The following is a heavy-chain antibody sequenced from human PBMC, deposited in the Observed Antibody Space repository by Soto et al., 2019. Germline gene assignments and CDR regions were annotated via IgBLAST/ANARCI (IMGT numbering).Heavy chain of an antibody. CDR3: AHFIWGGTFVRGVTFDH. Sequence: QITLNESGPTLVKPMQTLTLTCNFSGFSLDSTAVGVGWLRQPPGKPLECLALIYWDGDKRYNPSLTNRVIITKDTSKNQVGLTMTDMAPADTGTYCCAHFIWGGTFVRGVTFDHWGQGVLVTVSS. V-gene: IGHV2-5*02. CDR1: GFSLDSTAVG. J-gene: IGHJ4*02. CDR2: IYWDGDK. D-gene: IGHD3-10*01.